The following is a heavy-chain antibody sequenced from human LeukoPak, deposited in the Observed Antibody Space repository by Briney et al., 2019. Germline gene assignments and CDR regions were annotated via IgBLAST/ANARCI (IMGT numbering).Heavy chain of an antibody. CDR2: INHSGST. V-gene: IGHV4-34*01. CDR1: GGSFSGYY. Sequence: SETLSLTCAVYGGSFSGYYWSWIRQPPGKGLEWIGEINHSGSTNYNPSLKSRVTISVDTSKNQFSLKLSSVTAADTAVYYCARHPPLRTYYYYYYMDVWGKGTTVTVSS. J-gene: IGHJ6*03. CDR3: ARHPPLRTYYYYYYMDV.